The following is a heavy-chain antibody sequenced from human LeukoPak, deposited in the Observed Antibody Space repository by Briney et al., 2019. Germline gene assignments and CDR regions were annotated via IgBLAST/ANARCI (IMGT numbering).Heavy chain of an antibody. J-gene: IGHJ4*02. V-gene: IGHV4-34*01. CDR1: GGSFSGYY. D-gene: IGHD4-11*01. CDR2: INHSGST. Sequence: SETLSLTCAVYGGSFSGYYWSWIRQPPGKGLEWIGEINHSGSTNYNPSLKSRVTISVGTSKNQFSLKLSSVTAADTAVYYCARVNDYSNYALGYFDYWGQGTLVTVSS. CDR3: ARVNDYSNYALGYFDY.